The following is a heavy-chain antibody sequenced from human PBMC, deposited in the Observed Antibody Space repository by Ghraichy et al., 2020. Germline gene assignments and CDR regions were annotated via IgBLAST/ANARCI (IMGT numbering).Heavy chain of an antibody. V-gene: IGHV3-43*02. Sequence: GGSLRLPCAASGFTFDDYAMHWVRQAPGKGLEWVSLISGDGGSTYYADSVKGRFTISRDNSKNSLYLQMNSLRTEDTALYYCAKDIGGAATVSDAFDIWGQGTMVTVSS. CDR1: GFTFDDYA. J-gene: IGHJ3*02. CDR2: ISGDGGST. CDR3: AKDIGGAATVSDAFDI. D-gene: IGHD2-15*01.